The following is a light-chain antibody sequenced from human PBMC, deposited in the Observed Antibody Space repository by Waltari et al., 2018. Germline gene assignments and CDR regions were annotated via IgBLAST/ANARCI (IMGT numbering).Light chain of an antibody. CDR3: QHYLLLPVS. J-gene: IGKJ1*01. V-gene: IGKV3-20*01. Sequence: EIVLTQSPGTLSLSPGERATISCRASQSVGRTLAWYQQRPGQAPRLLIYGASSRTADIPDRFAGSESGTDFSLTINRLEPEDFAVYYSQHYLLLPVSFGQGSKVEIK. CDR1: QSVGRT. CDR2: GAS.